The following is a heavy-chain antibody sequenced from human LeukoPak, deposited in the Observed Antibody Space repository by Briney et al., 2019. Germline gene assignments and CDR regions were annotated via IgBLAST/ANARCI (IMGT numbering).Heavy chain of an antibody. CDR3: AKLGCTGTICYANY. Sequence: PGGSLRLSCVVSGFTFSSYSMSWVRQAPGKGLEWVSSISASSNFISYADSVKGRFTISRDNSKNTLYLQMYSLRAEDTALYYCAKLGCTGTICYANYWGQGTLVTVSS. CDR1: GFTFSSYS. V-gene: IGHV3-21*04. J-gene: IGHJ4*02. D-gene: IGHD2-2*01. CDR2: ISASSNFI.